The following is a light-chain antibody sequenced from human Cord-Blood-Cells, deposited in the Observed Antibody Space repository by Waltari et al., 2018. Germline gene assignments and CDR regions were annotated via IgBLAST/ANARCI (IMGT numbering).Light chain of an antibody. CDR1: RSDVGGSHT. V-gene: IGLV2-14*01. J-gene: IGLJ2*01. CDR3: SSYTSSSTVV. Sequence: QSPPTQPASVSGSPGQSPTTSCTGTRSDVGGSHTISCYQQHPGKAPQLMMYEVSTRPSGVSNRFSGSKSGNTASLTISGLQAEDEADYYCSSYTSSSTVVFGGGTKLTVL. CDR2: EVS.